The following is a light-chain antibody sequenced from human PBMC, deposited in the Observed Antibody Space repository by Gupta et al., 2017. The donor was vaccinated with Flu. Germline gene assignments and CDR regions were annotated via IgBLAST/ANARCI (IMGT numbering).Light chain of an antibody. J-gene: IGLJ3*02. V-gene: IGLV1-51*01. CDR1: SSNIGNNY. CDR3: GTWDSSLSAWV. CDR2: DNN. Sequence: QSVLTQPPSVSAAPGQKVTISCSGSSSNIGNNYVSWYQQLPGTAPKLLIYDNNKRPSGIPDRFSGSKSGTSATLCITGLQTRDEADYYCGTWDSSLSAWVFGGGTKLTVL.